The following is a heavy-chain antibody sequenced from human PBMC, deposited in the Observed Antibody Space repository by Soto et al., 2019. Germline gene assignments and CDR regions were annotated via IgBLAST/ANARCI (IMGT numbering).Heavy chain of an antibody. D-gene: IGHD2-21*01. J-gene: IGHJ3*02. CDR1: GYTFSGYY. CDR2: INPKTGGT. Sequence: QVQVVQSGAEVKKPGASVKVSCKTSGYTFSGYYMHWVRQAPGQGLEWMGWINPKTGGTNYAQKFQAWVTMTRDTSISTAYMELSRLRSDDTALYYCVVQIAQDAFDMWGQGTMVTVSS. CDR3: VVQIAQDAFDM. V-gene: IGHV1-2*04.